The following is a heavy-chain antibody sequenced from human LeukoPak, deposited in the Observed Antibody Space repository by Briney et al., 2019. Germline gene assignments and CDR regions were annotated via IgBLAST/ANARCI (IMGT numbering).Heavy chain of an antibody. J-gene: IGHJ4*02. CDR3: ASIVDTAMGY. CDR1: GGSISSYY. Sequence: SETLSLTCTVSGGSISSYYWSWNRQPPGKGLEWIGYIYYSGSTNYNPSLKSRVTISVDTSKNQFSLKLSSVTAADTAVYYCASIVDTAMGYWGQGTLVTVSS. CDR2: IYYSGST. V-gene: IGHV4-59*01. D-gene: IGHD5-18*01.